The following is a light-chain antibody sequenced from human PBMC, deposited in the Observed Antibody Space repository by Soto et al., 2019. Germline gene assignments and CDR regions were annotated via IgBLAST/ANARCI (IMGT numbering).Light chain of an antibody. CDR3: QQLNSYPHT. J-gene: IGKJ4*01. CDR2: TAS. V-gene: IGKV1-9*01. CDR1: HGISSY. Sequence: DIQLTQSPSFLSASVGDRVTITCRASHGISSYLAWYQQKPGKAPKLLIYTASTLQRGVPSRFSGSRSGTEFTLTISGLQPEDCATYYCQQLNSYPHTFGGGTNVEIK.